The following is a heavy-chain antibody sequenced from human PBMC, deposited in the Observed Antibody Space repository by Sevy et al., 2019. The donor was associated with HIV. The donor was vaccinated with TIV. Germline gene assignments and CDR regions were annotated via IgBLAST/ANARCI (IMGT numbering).Heavy chain of an antibody. Sequence: SETLSLTCTVSGGSISSSSYYWGWIRQPPGKGLEWIGNIYYSGSTYYNPSLKSRVTISVDTSKNQFSLKLSSVTAADTAVYYCARGQWLVHDYWGHGTLVTVSS. CDR1: GGSISSSSYY. CDR3: ARGQWLVHDY. V-gene: IGHV4-39*01. D-gene: IGHD6-19*01. CDR2: IYYSGST. J-gene: IGHJ4*01.